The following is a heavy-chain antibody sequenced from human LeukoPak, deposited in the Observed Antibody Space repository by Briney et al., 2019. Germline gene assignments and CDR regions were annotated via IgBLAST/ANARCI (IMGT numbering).Heavy chain of an antibody. D-gene: IGHD6-13*01. CDR1: GYSFTNYW. CDR3: ARLRAAAGTNWFDP. CDR2: IYPGDSDT. J-gene: IGHJ5*02. Sequence: GESLKISCKDSGYSFTNYWIGWVRQMPGKGLEWMGIIYPGDSDTRYSPSFQGQVTISVDKSISTAFLQWSSLKASDTAMYYCARLRAAAGTNWFDPWGQGTLVTVSS. V-gene: IGHV5-51*01.